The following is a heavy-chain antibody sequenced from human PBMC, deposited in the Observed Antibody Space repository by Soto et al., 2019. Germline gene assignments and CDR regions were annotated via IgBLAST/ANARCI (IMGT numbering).Heavy chain of an antibody. CDR2: INPSGGST. J-gene: IGHJ6*02. D-gene: IGHD3-22*01. CDR3: ARVGRFDDSSGYYYYYGMDV. CDR1: GYTFTSYY. Sequence: ASVKVSCKASGYTFTSYYMHWVRQAPGQGLEWMGIINPSGGSTSYAQKFQGRVTMTRDTSTSTVYMELSSLRSEDTAVYYCARVGRFDDSSGYYYYYGMDVWGQGTTVTVSS. V-gene: IGHV1-46*01.